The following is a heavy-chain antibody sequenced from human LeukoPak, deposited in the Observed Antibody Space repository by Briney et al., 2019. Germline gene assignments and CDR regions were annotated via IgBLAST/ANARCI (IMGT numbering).Heavy chain of an antibody. D-gene: IGHD3-10*01. CDR1: GYTFTSYY. V-gene: IGHV1-2*02. Sequence: ASVKVSCKASGYTFTSYYMHWVRQAHGQGLEWLGWINPNSGGTNYAQKFQGRVTMTRDTSISTAYMELSRLRSDDTAVYYCARGPSSFGDYTLDYWGQGTLVTVSS. J-gene: IGHJ4*02. CDR3: ARGPSSFGDYTLDY. CDR2: INPNSGGT.